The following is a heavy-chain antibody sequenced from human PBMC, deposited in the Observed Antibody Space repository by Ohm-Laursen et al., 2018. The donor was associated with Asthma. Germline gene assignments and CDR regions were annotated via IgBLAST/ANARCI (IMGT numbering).Heavy chain of an antibody. D-gene: IGHD4-23*01. Sequence: SLRLSCAASGFTFSTFAMHWVRQAPGKGPEWVSIITSDGGWTSYADSVRGRFTISKDNSKNILYMQMNSLRAEDTAVYYCARRDYSGGDSDAAFDIWGQGTMVTVSS. CDR1: GFTFSTFA. CDR3: ARRDYSGGDSDAAFDI. J-gene: IGHJ3*02. V-gene: IGHV3-30-3*01. CDR2: ITSDGGWT.